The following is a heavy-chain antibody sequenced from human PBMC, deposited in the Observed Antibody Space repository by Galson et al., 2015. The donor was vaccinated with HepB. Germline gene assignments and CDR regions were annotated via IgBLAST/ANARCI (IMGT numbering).Heavy chain of an antibody. J-gene: IGHJ4*02. V-gene: IGHV3-30*18. CDR1: GFTFSSYG. D-gene: IGHD1-26*01. Sequence: SLRLSCVASGFTFSSYGMHWVRQAPGKGLEWVAVISYDGSNKYYADSVKGRFTISRDNSKNTLYLQMNSLRAEDTAVYYCAKDRSWRFDYWGQGTLVTVSS. CDR3: AKDRSWRFDY. CDR2: ISYDGSNK.